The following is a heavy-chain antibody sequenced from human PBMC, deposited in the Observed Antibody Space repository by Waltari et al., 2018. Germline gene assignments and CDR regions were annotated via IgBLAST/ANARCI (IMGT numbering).Heavy chain of an antibody. CDR1: GGPISHYH. J-gene: IGHJ6*03. CDR3: ARAVAVTDYYYYSNMDV. V-gene: IGHV4-59*01. CDR2: IYYSGST. D-gene: IGHD6-19*01. Sequence: QVQLQESGPGLVKPSEPLSLTCTVSGGPISHYHGSWFRQPPGKGLEWIRYIYYSGSTNYNPPLKRRVTISVDTNKNKFSLKLSSVTAADTAVYYCARAVAVTDYYYYSNMDVWGKGTTVTVSS.